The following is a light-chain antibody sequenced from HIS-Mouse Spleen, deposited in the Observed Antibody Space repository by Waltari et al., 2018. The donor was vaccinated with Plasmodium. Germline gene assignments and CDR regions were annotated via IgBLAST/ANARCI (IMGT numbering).Light chain of an antibody. CDR2: DVS. Sequence: QSAPTQPRSVSGSPGQSVTISCTGTSSDVGGYNYVPWYQQHPGKAPKLMIYDVSKRPSGVPDRFSGSKSGNTASLTISGLQAEDEADYYCCSYAGSYTLVFGGGTKLTVL. CDR1: SSDVGGYNY. J-gene: IGLJ2*01. V-gene: IGLV2-11*01. CDR3: CSYAGSYTLV.